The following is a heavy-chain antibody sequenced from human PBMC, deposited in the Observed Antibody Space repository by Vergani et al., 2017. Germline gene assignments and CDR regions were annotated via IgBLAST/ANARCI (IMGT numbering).Heavy chain of an antibody. J-gene: IGHJ4*02. V-gene: IGHV3-30*02. CDR3: ARSSLRLYYYIQY. Sequence: QVYLVESGGGVVQPGGSLRLSCAASGFTFSDYGIHWVRQAPGKGLEWVTFIRYDGNNKYYADSVKGRFTISRDMSKNMVYLQMNYLKTEDTAVYYCARSSLRLYYYIQYWGQGTLVTVSS. CDR1: GFTFSDYG. CDR2: IRYDGNNK. D-gene: IGHD3-16*02.